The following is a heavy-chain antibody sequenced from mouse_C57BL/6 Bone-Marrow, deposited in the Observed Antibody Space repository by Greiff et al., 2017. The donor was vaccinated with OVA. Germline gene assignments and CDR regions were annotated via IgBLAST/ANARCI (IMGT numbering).Heavy chain of an antibody. V-gene: IGHV1-64*01. CDR2: IHPNSGST. CDR3: AREGKWDYATDY. Sequence: QVQLQQPGAELVKPGASVKLSCKASGYTFTSYWMHWVKQRPGQGLEWIGMIHPNSGSTNYNEKFKSKATLTVDKSSSTAYMQLSSLTSEDSAVYYCAREGKWDYATDYWGQGTSVTVSS. J-gene: IGHJ4*01. CDR1: GYTFTSYW.